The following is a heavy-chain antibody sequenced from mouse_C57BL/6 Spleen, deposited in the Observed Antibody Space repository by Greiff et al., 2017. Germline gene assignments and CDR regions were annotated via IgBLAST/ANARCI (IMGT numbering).Heavy chain of an antibody. CDR3: AKNGGDDVLARDY. J-gene: IGHJ4*01. V-gene: IGHV2-5*01. D-gene: IGHD2-2*01. Sequence: QVQLKESGPGLVQPSQSLSITCTVSGFSLTSYGVHWVRQSPGKGLEWLGVIWRGGSTDYNAAFMSRLSITQDNSKSQVFFKMNSLQADYTAIYYCAKNGGDDVLARDYWGQGTSVTVSS. CDR2: IWRGGST. CDR1: GFSLTSYG.